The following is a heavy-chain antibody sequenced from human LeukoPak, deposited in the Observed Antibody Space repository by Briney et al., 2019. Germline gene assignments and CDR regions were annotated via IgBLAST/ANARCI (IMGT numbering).Heavy chain of an antibody. CDR1: GYSFTSGHY. CDR2: IYHTGSD. Sequence: KPSETLSLTCSVSGYSFTSGHYWGWIRQPPGKGLEWIANIYHTGSDHYNPSLKSRVTISVDTSKNQFSLKLSSVTAADTAVYYCARYCTSTTCILRGFDYWGQGTLVTVSS. D-gene: IGHD2-2*01. J-gene: IGHJ4*02. CDR3: ARYCTSTTCILRGFDY. V-gene: IGHV4-38-2*01.